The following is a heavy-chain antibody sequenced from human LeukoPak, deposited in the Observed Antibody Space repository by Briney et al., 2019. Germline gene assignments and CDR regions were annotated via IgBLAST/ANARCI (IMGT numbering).Heavy chain of an antibody. V-gene: IGHV3-30-3*01. CDR1: GFTFSSYA. CDR2: ISYDGSNK. Sequence: GGSLRLSCAASGFTFSSYAMHWVRQAPGKGLEWVAVISYDGSNKYYADSVKGRFTISRDNSKNTLYLQMNSLRAEDTAVYYCARDAYYDFWSGYYNYYYYMDVWGKGTTVTVSS. D-gene: IGHD3-3*01. J-gene: IGHJ6*03. CDR3: ARDAYYDFWSGYYNYYYYMDV.